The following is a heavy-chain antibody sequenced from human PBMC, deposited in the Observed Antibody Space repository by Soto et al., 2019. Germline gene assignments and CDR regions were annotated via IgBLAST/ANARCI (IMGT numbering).Heavy chain of an antibody. Sequence: ASVKVSCKASGYTFTGYYMHWVRQAPGQGLEWMGWINPNSGGTNYAQKFQGWVTMTRDTSISTAYMELSRLRSDDTAVYYCARVSVEMATIGAFDIWGQGTMVTVSS. CDR3: ARVSVEMATIGAFDI. V-gene: IGHV1-2*04. D-gene: IGHD5-12*01. CDR2: INPNSGGT. CDR1: GYTFTGYY. J-gene: IGHJ3*02.